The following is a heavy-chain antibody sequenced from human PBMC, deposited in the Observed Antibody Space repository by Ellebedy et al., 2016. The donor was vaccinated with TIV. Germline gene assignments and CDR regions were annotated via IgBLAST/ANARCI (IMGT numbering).Heavy chain of an antibody. CDR1: GYTFTSYA. Sequence: ASVKVSXXASGYTFTSYAMHWVRQAPGQRLEWMGWINAGNGNTKYSQKFQGRVTMTRDTSTSTVYMELSSLRSEDTAVYYCARADTAMAPFDYWGQGTLVTVSS. V-gene: IGHV1-3*01. CDR3: ARADTAMAPFDY. D-gene: IGHD5-18*01. CDR2: INAGNGNT. J-gene: IGHJ4*02.